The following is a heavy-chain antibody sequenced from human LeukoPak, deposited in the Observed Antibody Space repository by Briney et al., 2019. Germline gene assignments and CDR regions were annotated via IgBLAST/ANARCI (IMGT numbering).Heavy chain of an antibody. V-gene: IGHV3-33*06. CDR3: AKDVISQYYFDY. CDR1: GFTFSSYG. CDR2: IWYDGSNK. D-gene: IGHD2-21*01. Sequence: SGGSLRLSCAASGFTFSSYGMHWVRQAPGKGLEWVAVIWYDGSNKYYADSVKGRFTISRDNSKNTLYLQMNSLRAEDTAVYYCAKDVISQYYFDYWGPGTLVTVSS. J-gene: IGHJ4*02.